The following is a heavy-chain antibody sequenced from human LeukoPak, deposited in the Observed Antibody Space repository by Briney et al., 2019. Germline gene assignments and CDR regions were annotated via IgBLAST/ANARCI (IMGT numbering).Heavy chain of an antibody. D-gene: IGHD6-19*01. Sequence: GASVKVSCKASGYTFNAHSIHWVRQAPGQRFEWMGWIDADNGDTAYSQNLQGRVTITRDTSARTVYMELTSLRSEDTAAYYCARGSTSDWPLDHWGQGTLLTISP. CDR1: GYTFNAHS. CDR2: IDADNGDT. V-gene: IGHV1-3*01. CDR3: ARGSTSDWPLDH. J-gene: IGHJ4*02.